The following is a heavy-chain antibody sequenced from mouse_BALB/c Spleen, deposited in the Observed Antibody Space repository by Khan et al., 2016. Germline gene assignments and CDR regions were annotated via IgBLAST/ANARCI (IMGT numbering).Heavy chain of an antibody. CDR1: GYTFTDYY. CDR2: IYPGSDNT. Sequence: QVQLKQSGAELARPGASVKLSCKASGYTFTDYYINWVKQRTGQGLEWIGEIYPGSDNTYYNERFKGKATLTADKSSSTAYMQLSSLTSEDSAVYFCARGGGNSDYCGQGTTLTVSS. CDR3: ARGGGNSDY. V-gene: IGHV1-76*01. D-gene: IGHD2-1*01. J-gene: IGHJ2*01.